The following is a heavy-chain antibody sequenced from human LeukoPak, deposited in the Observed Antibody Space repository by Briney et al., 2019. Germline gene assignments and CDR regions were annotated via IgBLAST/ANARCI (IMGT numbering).Heavy chain of an antibody. D-gene: IGHD5-24*01. V-gene: IGHV1-24*01. CDR1: GSTLTELS. Sequence: ASVKVSCKVSGSTLTELSMHWVRQSPGKGLEWMGGFDPEDGETIYAQKFQGRVTITADKSTSTAYMELSSLRSEDTAVYYCARGRVVEMATYYYYYMDVWGKGTTVTVSS. J-gene: IGHJ6*03. CDR3: ARGRVVEMATYYYYYMDV. CDR2: FDPEDGET.